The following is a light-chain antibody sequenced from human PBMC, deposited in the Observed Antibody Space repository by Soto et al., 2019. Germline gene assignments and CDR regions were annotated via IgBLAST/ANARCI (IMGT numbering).Light chain of an antibody. J-gene: IGLJ1*01. CDR2: EVS. V-gene: IGLV2-23*02. CDR1: SSDVGSYNL. Sequence: QSVLTQPASVSGSPGQSITISCTGTSSDVGSYNLVSWYQRHPGKAPKLMIYEVSKRPSGVSNRFSGSKSGNTASLTISGLQAEDEADYYCCSYAGSSTYVFGTGTKVPVL. CDR3: CSYAGSSTYV.